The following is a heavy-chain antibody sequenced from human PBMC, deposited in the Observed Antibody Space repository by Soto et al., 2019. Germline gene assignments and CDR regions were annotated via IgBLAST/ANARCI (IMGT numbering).Heavy chain of an antibody. CDR2: VSNDGIRK. V-gene: IGHV3-30*03. CDR3: ARWVGGSMYDNSGKYDS. J-gene: IGHJ5*01. D-gene: IGHD3-22*01. CDR1: GFIFSGSG. Sequence: QVQLVESGGGVVQPGRSLRLTCAASGFIFSGSGMHWVRQAPGKGLVWVALVSNDGIRKYYGDSVKGRFTISRDNAENTLYLQMNSLRAEDTAVYYCARWVGGSMYDNSGKYDSWGQGTLVTVSS.